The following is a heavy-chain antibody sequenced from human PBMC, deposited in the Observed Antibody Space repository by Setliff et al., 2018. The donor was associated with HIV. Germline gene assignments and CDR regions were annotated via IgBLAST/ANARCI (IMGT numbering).Heavy chain of an antibody. CDR2: IYYSGST. D-gene: IGHD3-10*02. J-gene: IGHJ6*03. Sequence: TLSLTCTVSGGSISSYYWSWIRQPPGKGLEWIGYIYYSGSTNYNPSLKSRATISVDTSKNQFSLKLSSVTAADTAVYYCARGHMLITYYYYYYMDVWGKGTTVTVSS. CDR1: GGSISSYY. V-gene: IGHV4-59*01. CDR3: ARGHMLITYYYYYYMDV.